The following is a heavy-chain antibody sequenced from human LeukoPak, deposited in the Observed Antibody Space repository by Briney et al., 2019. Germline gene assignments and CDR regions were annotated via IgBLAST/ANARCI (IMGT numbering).Heavy chain of an antibody. D-gene: IGHD3-22*01. V-gene: IGHV4-34*01. CDR2: INHSGST. J-gene: IGHJ6*02. CDR3: ARVGLGGYDNSGSPATGMDV. CDR1: GGSFSGYY. Sequence: SETLSLTCAVYGGSFSGYYWSWIRQPPGKGLEWIGEINHSGSTNYNPSLKSRVTISVDTSKNQFSLKRSSVTAADTAVYYCARVGLGGYDNSGSPATGMDVWGQGTTVTVSS.